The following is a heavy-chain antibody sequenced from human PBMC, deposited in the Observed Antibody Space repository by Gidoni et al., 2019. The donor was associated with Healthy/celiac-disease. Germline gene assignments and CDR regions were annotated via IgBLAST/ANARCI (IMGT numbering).Heavy chain of an antibody. D-gene: IGHD6-19*01. Sequence: EVQLVESGGGVVQPGGSLRLSCAASGFTFDDYAMHWVRQAPGKGLEWVSLISGEGGSTYYADYVKGRFTISRDNSKNSLYLQMNSLRTEDTALYYCAKDLPDSSGWYSGFDPWGQGTLVTVSS. CDR2: ISGEGGST. J-gene: IGHJ5*02. CDR3: AKDLPDSSGWYSGFDP. CDR1: GFTFDDYA. V-gene: IGHV3-43*02.